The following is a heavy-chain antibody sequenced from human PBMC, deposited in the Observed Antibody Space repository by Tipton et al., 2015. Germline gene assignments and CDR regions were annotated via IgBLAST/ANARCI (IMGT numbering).Heavy chain of an antibody. V-gene: IGHV4-38-2*01. CDR1: AYSISSDYY. Sequence: LRLSCAVSAYSISSDYYWGWIRQSPGKGLEWIGYIYYNGNTKYNPSLKGRVTILVDTSKNQFSLKLSSVTAADTAVYYCARGLLLWFGMTDYWGQGTLVTVSS. J-gene: IGHJ4*02. CDR2: IYYNGNT. D-gene: IGHD3-10*01. CDR3: ARGLLLWFGMTDY.